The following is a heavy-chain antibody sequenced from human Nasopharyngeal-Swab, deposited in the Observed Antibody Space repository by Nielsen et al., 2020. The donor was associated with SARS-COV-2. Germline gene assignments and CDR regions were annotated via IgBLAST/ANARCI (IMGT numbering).Heavy chain of an antibody. D-gene: IGHD6-25*01. CDR2: ITGGGGST. CDR1: GFTFSSYA. V-gene: IGHV3-23*01. J-gene: IGHJ4*02. Sequence: GSLKISCAASGFTFSSYAMSWVRQAPGKGLEWVAGITGGGGSTFYADSVKGRFTISRDNSKNTLYLQINSLRAEDTAVYYCAKVAAAAYYFDYWGQGTLVTVSS. CDR3: AKVAAAAYYFDY.